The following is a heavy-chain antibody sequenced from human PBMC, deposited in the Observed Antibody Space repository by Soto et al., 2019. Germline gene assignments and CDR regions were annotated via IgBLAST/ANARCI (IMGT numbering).Heavy chain of an antibody. CDR3: ARDMSVSIAARRSYFDY. J-gene: IGHJ4*02. V-gene: IGHV1-18*01. Sequence: ASVKVSCKASGYTFTSYGISWVRQAPGQGLEWMGWISAYNGKTNYAKKHQGRETITTDKSTSTAYMELRSLRSDDTAVYYFARDMSVSIAARRSYFDYWGQGTLVTVSS. CDR1: GYTFTSYG. CDR2: ISAYNGKT. D-gene: IGHD6-6*01.